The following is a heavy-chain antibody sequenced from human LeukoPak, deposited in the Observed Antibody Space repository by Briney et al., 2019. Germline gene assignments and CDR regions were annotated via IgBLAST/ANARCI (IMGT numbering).Heavy chain of an antibody. CDR2: ISSSSSYI. D-gene: IGHD1-26*01. CDR1: GFTFSSYS. Sequence: PGGSLRLSCAASGFTFSSYSMNWVRQAPGKGLEWVSTISSSSSYIYYADSVKGRFTISRDNAKNSLYLQMNSLRAEDTAVYYCARELSVGWELLQRDPGYSDYWGQGTLVTVSS. CDR3: ARELSVGWELLQRDPGYSDY. V-gene: IGHV3-21*01. J-gene: IGHJ4*02.